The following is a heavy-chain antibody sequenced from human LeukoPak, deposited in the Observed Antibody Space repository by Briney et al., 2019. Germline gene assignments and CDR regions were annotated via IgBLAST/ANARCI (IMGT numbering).Heavy chain of an antibody. CDR2: ISAYNGNT. V-gene: IGHV1-18*04. CDR3: ARDGRWTRYYYYGMDV. J-gene: IGHJ6*02. Sequence: ASVKVSCKASGYTFTSYYMHWVRQAPGQGLEWMGWISAYNGNTNYAQKLQGRVTMTTDTSTSTAYMELRSLRSDDTAVYYCARDGRWTRYYYYGMDVWGQGTTVTVSS. CDR1: GYTFTSYY. D-gene: IGHD1-26*01.